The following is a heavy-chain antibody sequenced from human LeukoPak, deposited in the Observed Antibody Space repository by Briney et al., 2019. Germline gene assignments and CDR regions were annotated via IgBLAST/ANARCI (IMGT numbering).Heavy chain of an antibody. CDR3: AKDDGDY. Sequence: GGSLRLSCAASRFSVSNYWMSWVRQAPGKGLEWVATIDDRGTEKYYVDSVRGRFTISRDSAKNLLSLQMNSLRAEDTAVYYCAKDDGDYWGQGTLVTVSS. CDR1: RFSVSNYW. J-gene: IGHJ4*02. V-gene: IGHV3-7*01. CDR2: IDDRGTEK.